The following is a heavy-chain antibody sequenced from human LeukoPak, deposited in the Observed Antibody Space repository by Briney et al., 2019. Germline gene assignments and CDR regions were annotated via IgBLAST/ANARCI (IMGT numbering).Heavy chain of an antibody. Sequence: SVKASCKASGGTFSSYAISWVRQAPGQGLEWMGRIIPILGIANYAQKFQGRVTITADKSTSTAYMELSSLRSEDTAVYYCARRRITMVRGVIITTSDAFDIWGQGTMVTVSS. CDR3: ARRRITMVRGVIITTSDAFDI. V-gene: IGHV1-69*04. CDR1: GGTFSSYA. J-gene: IGHJ3*02. D-gene: IGHD3-10*01. CDR2: IIPILGIA.